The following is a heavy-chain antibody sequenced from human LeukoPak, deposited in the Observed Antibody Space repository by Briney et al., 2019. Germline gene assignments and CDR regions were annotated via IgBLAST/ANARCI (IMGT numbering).Heavy chain of an antibody. D-gene: IGHD6-13*01. Sequence: GGSLRLSCAASGFNFDDYTMHWVRQIPGKSLEWVSLINWDGGSTFYADSVKGRFTISRDTRKNFLYLQMISLRTEDTALYYCAKDLGKVIAAAGTSGFDSWGRGTLVTVSS. CDR2: INWDGGST. V-gene: IGHV3-43*01. J-gene: IGHJ4*01. CDR1: GFNFDDYT. CDR3: AKDLGKVIAAAGTSGFDS.